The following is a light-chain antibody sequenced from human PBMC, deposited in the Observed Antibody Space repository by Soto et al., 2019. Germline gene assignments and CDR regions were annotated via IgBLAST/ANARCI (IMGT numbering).Light chain of an antibody. CDR1: QSVSSSY. V-gene: IGKV3-20*01. CDR2: GAS. Sequence: EIGLTQSPGTLSLSAGERATLSCRASQSVSSSYLGWHQQKPGQAPRLLIYGASSSATGIPDRLSVSGSGTDFTLTISRLEPEDLAVYYCQQYDRSPWTFGQGTKVEIK. J-gene: IGKJ1*01. CDR3: QQYDRSPWT.